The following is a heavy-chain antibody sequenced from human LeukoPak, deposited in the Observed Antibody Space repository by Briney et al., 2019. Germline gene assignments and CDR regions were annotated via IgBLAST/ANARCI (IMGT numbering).Heavy chain of an antibody. CDR1: GYRFTTYW. Sequence: GESLKISCKGSGYRFTTYWIGWVRQLPGKGREWMWIIYPGDSDTRYSPSFQGQVTISADKSISTAYLQWSSLKASDTAMYYCARHALKNKQYYMDVWGKGTTVTVSS. D-gene: IGHD2/OR15-2a*01. CDR3: ARHALKNKQYYMDV. CDR2: IYPGDSDT. J-gene: IGHJ6*03. V-gene: IGHV5-51*01.